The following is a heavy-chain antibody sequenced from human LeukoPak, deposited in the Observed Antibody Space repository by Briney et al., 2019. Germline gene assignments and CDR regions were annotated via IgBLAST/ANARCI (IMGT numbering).Heavy chain of an antibody. J-gene: IGHJ4*02. Sequence: GGSLRLSXAASGFTFDDYAMHWVRQAPGKGLEWVSLISGDGGSTYYADSVKGRFTISRDNSKNSLYLQMNSLRTEDTALYYCAKAMYYYDSSGYSFDYWGQGTLVTVSS. V-gene: IGHV3-43*02. CDR2: ISGDGGST. CDR1: GFTFDDYA. CDR3: AKAMYYYDSSGYSFDY. D-gene: IGHD3-22*01.